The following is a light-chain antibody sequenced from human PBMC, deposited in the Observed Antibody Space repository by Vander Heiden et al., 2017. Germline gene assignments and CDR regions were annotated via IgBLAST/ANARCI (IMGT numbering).Light chain of an antibody. CDR1: QDIGKY. CDR3: QHGVNLPYN. J-gene: IGKJ2*01. CDR2: EAS. V-gene: IGKV1-33*01. Sequence: DIQMTQSPSSLSSSVGDRVTITCQASQDIGKYLNWYQQKPGKAPNLLIYEASNLETGVPSRFSGSGSGTDFTFTISSLQPEDLATYYCQHGVNLPYNFGQGTKMEIK.